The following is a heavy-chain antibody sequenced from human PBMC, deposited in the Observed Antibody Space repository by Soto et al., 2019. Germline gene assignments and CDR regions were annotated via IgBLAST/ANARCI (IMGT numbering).Heavy chain of an antibody. D-gene: IGHD4-4*01. V-gene: IGHV3-23*01. CDR1: GFTFSSYS. CDR3: AKDLGSNYVAYYFDY. J-gene: IGHJ4*02. Sequence: PGGSLRLSCAASGFTFSSYSMSWVRQAPGKGLEWVSAISGSGGSTYYADSVKGRFTISRDNSKNTLYLQMNSLRAEDTAVYYCAKDLGSNYVAYYFDYWGQGTLVTSPQ. CDR2: ISGSGGST.